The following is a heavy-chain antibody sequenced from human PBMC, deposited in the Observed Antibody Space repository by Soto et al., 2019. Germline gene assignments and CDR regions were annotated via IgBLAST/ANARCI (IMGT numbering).Heavy chain of an antibody. CDR1: GGSISSSSYY. J-gene: IGHJ5*02. CDR2: IYYSGST. Sequence: QLQLQESGPGLVKPSETLSLTCTVSGGSISSSSYYWGWIRQPPGKGLEWIGSIYYSGSTYYNPSLKSRVTISVDTSKNQFSLKLSSVTAADTAVYYCARHAQYSSWSVFDPWGQGNMVTVSS. V-gene: IGHV4-39*01. D-gene: IGHD6-6*01. CDR3: ARHAQYSSWSVFDP.